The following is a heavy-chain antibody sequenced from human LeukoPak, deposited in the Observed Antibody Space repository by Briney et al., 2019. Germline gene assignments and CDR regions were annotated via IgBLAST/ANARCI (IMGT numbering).Heavy chain of an antibody. CDR2: IYTSGST. Sequence: SETLSLTCTVSGGSISSYYWSWIRQPAGKGLEWIGRIYTSGSTNYNPSLKSRVTMSVDTSKNQFSLKLSSVTAADTAVYYCARVEYSSSWGYGMDVWGQGTTVTVSS. J-gene: IGHJ6*02. CDR3: ARVEYSSSWGYGMDV. V-gene: IGHV4-4*07. D-gene: IGHD6-13*01. CDR1: GGSISSYY.